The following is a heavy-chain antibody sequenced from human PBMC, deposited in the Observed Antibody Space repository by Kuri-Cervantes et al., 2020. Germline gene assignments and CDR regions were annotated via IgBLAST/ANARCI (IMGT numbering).Heavy chain of an antibody. Sequence: GESLKISCAASGFTFSSYAMHWVRQAPGKGLEWVSAISGSGGNTYYADSVKGRFTISRDNSKNTLYLQMNSLRAEDTAVYYCARTRDGGYDSPRFDYWGQGTLVTVSS. CDR3: ARTRDGGYDSPRFDY. CDR1: GFTFSSYA. CDR2: ISGSGGNT. J-gene: IGHJ4*02. D-gene: IGHD5-12*01. V-gene: IGHV3-23*01.